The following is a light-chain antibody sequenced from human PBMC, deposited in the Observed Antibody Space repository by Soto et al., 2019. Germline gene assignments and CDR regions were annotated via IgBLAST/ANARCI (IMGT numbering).Light chain of an antibody. Sequence: QSVLTQPASVSGSPGQSMTISCTGTSSDVGGYNYVSWYQQHPGKAPKLMIYEVSNRPSGVSNRFSGSKSGNTASLTISGLQAEDEADYYCSSYTSSSPYVFGTGTKVTLL. CDR2: EVS. CDR3: SSYTSSSPYV. V-gene: IGLV2-14*01. CDR1: SSDVGGYNY. J-gene: IGLJ1*01.